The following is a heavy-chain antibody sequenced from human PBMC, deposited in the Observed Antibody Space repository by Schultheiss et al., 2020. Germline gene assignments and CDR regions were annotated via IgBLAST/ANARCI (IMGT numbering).Heavy chain of an antibody. J-gene: IGHJ4*02. V-gene: IGHV4-39*07. Sequence: GSLRLSCTVSGGSISSSSYYWGWIRQPPGKGLEWIGSISASGSTNYNPSLESRVTISVDLSKNQFSLKLTSVTATDTAVYFCARDFAAENYFDYWGQGTLVTVSS. D-gene: IGHD6-13*01. CDR3: ARDFAAENYFDY. CDR2: ISASGST. CDR1: GGSISSSSYY.